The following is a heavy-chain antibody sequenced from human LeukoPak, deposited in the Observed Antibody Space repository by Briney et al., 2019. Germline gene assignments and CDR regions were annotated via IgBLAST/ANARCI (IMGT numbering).Heavy chain of an antibody. CDR3: ARVIRSWYGYYFDY. CDR2: IKQDGSEK. V-gene: IGHV3-7*01. D-gene: IGHD6-13*01. Sequence: GGSLRLSCAASGFTFSSYWMSWVRQPPGKGLEWVANIKQDGSEKYYVDSVKGRFTISRDNAKNSLYLQMNSLRAEDTAVYYCARVIRSWYGYYFDYWGQGTLVTVSS. CDR1: GFTFSSYW. J-gene: IGHJ4*02.